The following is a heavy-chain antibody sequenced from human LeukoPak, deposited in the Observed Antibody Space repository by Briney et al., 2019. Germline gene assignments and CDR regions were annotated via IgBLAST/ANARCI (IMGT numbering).Heavy chain of an antibody. CDR2: ISWNSGSI. D-gene: IGHD5-12*01. CDR3: AKDRGGYDFSKTYGMGV. J-gene: IGHJ6*02. Sequence: GRSLRLSCAASGFTFDDYAMHWVRQAPGKGLEWVSGISWNSGSIGYADSVKGRFTISRDNAKNSLYLQMNSLRAEDTALYYCAKDRGGYDFSKTYGMGVWGQGTTVTVSS. V-gene: IGHV3-9*01. CDR1: GFTFDDYA.